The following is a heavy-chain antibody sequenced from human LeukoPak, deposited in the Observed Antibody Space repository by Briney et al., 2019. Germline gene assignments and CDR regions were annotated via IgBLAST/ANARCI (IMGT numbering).Heavy chain of an antibody. CDR2: IIPIFGTA. D-gene: IGHD6-19*01. CDR3: ASGIAVAGGNYYMDV. J-gene: IGHJ6*03. CDR1: GYTFTSYA. Sequence: GASVKVSCKASGYTFTSYAMNWVRQAPGQGLEWMGGIIPIFGTANYAQKFQGRVTITADKSTSTAYMELSSLRSEDTAVYYCASGIAVAGGNYYMDVWGKGTTVTVSS. V-gene: IGHV1-69*06.